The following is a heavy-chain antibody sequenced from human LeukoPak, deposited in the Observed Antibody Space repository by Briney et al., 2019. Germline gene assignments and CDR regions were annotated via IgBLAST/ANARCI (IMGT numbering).Heavy chain of an antibody. CDR3: ARGYYYDSSGYPDAFDI. J-gene: IGHJ3*02. D-gene: IGHD3-22*01. CDR2: IYYSGST. V-gene: IGHV4-39*07. Sequence: PSETLSLTCTVSGGSISSRSYYWGWIRQPPGKGLEWIGSIYYSGSTYYNPSLKSRVTIAIDTSKNQLSLKLSSVTAADTAVYYCARGYYYDSSGYPDAFDIWGQGTMVTVSS. CDR1: GGSISSRSYY.